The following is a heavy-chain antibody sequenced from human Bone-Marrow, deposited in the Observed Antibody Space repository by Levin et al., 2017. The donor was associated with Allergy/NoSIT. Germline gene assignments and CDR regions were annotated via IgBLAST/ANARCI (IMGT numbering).Heavy chain of an antibody. V-gene: IGHV3-30*18. D-gene: IGHD3-22*01. CDR1: GFTFSSYG. CDR2: ISYDGSNK. CDR3: AKDYYYYDSSGYNDY. Sequence: GGSLRLSCAASGFTFSSYGMHWVRQAPGKGLEWVAVISYDGSNKYYADSVKGRFTISRDNSKNTLYLQMNSLRAEDTAVYYCAKDYYYYDSSGYNDYWGQGTLVTVSS. J-gene: IGHJ4*02.